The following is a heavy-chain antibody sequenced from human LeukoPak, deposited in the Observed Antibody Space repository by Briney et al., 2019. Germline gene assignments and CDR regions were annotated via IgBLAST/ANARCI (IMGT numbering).Heavy chain of an antibody. V-gene: IGHV3-53*05. CDR2: IYSGGTT. CDR3: AKRDTSGWPPVGLGY. CDR1: GFTVSSNY. Sequence: GGSLRLSCAASGFTVSSNYMSWVRQAPGKGLEWVLVIYSGGTTFYADSVKGRFTISRDNSKNTLYLQMNSLRAEDTAVYYCAKRDTSGWPPVGLGYWGQGTLVTVSS. J-gene: IGHJ4*02. D-gene: IGHD6-19*01.